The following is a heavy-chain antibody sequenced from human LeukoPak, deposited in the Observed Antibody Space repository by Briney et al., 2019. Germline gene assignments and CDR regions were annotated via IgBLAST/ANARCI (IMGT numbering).Heavy chain of an antibody. D-gene: IGHD5-24*01. CDR2: ISSSGSTI. Sequence: PGGSLRLSCAASGFTFESFGMNWVRQAPGKGLEWVSYISSSGSTIYYADSAKGRFTISRDNAKNSLYLQMNSLRAEDTAFYYCARSQMATITWGYFDYWGQGTLVTVSS. J-gene: IGHJ4*02. CDR3: ARSQMATITWGYFDY. CDR1: GFTFESFG. V-gene: IGHV3-48*04.